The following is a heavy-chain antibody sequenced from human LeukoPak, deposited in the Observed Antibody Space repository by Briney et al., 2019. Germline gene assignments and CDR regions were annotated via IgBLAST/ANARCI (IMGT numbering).Heavy chain of an antibody. Sequence: PGGSLRLSRAASGFTLSNYGIHWVRQAPGKGLEWVACIRYDGSNKYYADSVKGRFTISRDNSKNTLYLQMNSLRAEDTAAYYCAKGNHGSGSYYIPEYYYYYMDVWGKGTTVTISS. CDR1: GFTLSNYG. CDR2: IRYDGSNK. CDR3: AKGNHGSGSYYIPEYYYYYMDV. V-gene: IGHV3-30*02. D-gene: IGHD3-10*01. J-gene: IGHJ6*03.